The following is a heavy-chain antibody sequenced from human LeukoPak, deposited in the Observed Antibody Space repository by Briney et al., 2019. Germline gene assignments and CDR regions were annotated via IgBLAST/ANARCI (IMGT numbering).Heavy chain of an antibody. D-gene: IGHD6-13*01. V-gene: IGHV3-72*01. CDR1: GFTFSDHY. Sequence: PGGSLRLSCAASGFTFSDHYMDWVRQAPGKGLEWVGRTRNKANSYTTEYAASVKGRFTISRDDSKNSLYLQMNSLKTEDTAVYYCARVVAAAGTGIDYWGQGTLVTVSS. J-gene: IGHJ4*02. CDR3: ARVVAAAGTGIDY. CDR2: TRNKANSYTT.